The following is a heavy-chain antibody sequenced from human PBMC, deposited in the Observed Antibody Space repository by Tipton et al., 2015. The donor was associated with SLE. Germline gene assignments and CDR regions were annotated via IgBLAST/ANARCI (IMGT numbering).Heavy chain of an antibody. CDR1: GFTFSIFT. J-gene: IGHJ4*02. CDR2: ISGYDGST. Sequence: GSLRLSCEASGFTFSIFTLSWVRQSPGKGLEWVSTISGYDGSTHYADSVKGRFTISRDNSERTLSLQMNSLRAEDTALYYCVTKQVGFIDKSSYSPFDYWGQGTLVTVSS. D-gene: IGHD3-22*01. V-gene: IGHV3-23*01. CDR3: VTKQVGFIDKSSYSPFDY.